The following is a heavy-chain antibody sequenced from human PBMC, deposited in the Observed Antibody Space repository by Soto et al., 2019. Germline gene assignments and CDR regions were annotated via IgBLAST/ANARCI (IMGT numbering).Heavy chain of an antibody. Sequence: GGSLRLSCVASGFTFSSYALHWVRQAPGKGLEWVALISNDGMNTFYADSVKGRMTVSRDKAEKTMYLQMNRLTAEDTAVYYCAKGLRFMEHWGQGTVVTVSS. D-gene: IGHD1-1*01. CDR1: GFTFSSYA. V-gene: IGHV3-30-3*02. CDR3: AKGLRFMEH. J-gene: IGHJ1*01. CDR2: ISNDGMNT.